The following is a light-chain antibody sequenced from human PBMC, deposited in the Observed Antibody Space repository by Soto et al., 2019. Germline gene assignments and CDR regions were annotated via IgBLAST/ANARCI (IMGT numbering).Light chain of an antibody. CDR3: CSYAGTSSWV. V-gene: IGLV2-8*01. CDR2: EAT. J-gene: IGLJ3*02. Sequence: QSALTQPPSASGSPGQSVTISCAGTSSDVGGYNYVSWYQQYPGKAPKLMIFEATKRPSGVPPRFSGSKSGNTASLTISGLQAEDEADYYCCSYAGTSSWVFGGGTKLTVL. CDR1: SSDVGGYNY.